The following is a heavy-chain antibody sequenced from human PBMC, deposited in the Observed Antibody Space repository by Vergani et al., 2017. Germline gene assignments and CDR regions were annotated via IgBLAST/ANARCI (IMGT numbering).Heavy chain of an antibody. Sequence: QVQLVESGGGVVQPGRSLRLSCAASGFTFSSYAMHWVRQAPGKGLEWVAVISYDGSNKYYADSVKGRVTISRDNSRNTLYLQMNSLRDEDTAVYYCARDSYWRASGGLWDYWGQGTLVTVSS. V-gene: IGHV3-30-3*01. D-gene: IGHD2-8*02. CDR2: ISYDGSNK. J-gene: IGHJ4*02. CDR3: ARDSYWRASGGLWDY. CDR1: GFTFSSYA.